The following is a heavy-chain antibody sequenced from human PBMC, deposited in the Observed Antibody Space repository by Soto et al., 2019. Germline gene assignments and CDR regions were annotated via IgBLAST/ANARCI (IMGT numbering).Heavy chain of an antibody. V-gene: IGHV3-30*18. CDR1: GFTFSSYG. Sequence: GGSLRLSCAASGFTFSSYGMHWVRQAPGKGLEWVAVISFHGSDKNYADSVKGRFTISRDNSKSTLYLQMNSLRAEDTAVYYCAKDFSITGTVKKNFYYGMDVWGQGTTVTVSS. CDR3: AKDFSITGTVKKNFYYGMDV. D-gene: IGHD1-7*01. CDR2: ISFHGSDK. J-gene: IGHJ6*02.